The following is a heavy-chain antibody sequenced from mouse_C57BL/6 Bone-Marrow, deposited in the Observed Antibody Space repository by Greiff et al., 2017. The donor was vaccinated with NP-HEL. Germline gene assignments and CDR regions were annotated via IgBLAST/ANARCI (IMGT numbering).Heavy chain of an antibody. J-gene: IGHJ3*01. D-gene: IGHD2-3*01. V-gene: IGHV14-3*01. Sequence: EVQLQQSVAELVRPGASVKLSCTASGFNIKNTYMHWVKQRPEQGLEWIGRIDPANGNTKYAPKFQGKATITADTSSHTAYLQRSSLTAEDTAIYYWARDDGDYPAWFAYGGQGTLVTVSA. CDR1: GFNIKNTY. CDR3: ARDDGDYPAWFAY. CDR2: IDPANGNT.